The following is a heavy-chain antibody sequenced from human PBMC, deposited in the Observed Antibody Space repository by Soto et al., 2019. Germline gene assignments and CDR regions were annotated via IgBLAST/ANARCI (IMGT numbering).Heavy chain of an antibody. D-gene: IGHD2-2*01. Sequence: EGSLRLSCAASGFTFSSYGMDWVRQAPGKGLEWVAVISYDGSNKYYADSVKGRFTISRDNSKNTVYLQMNSLRAEDAAVYYCAKDSIPLVFVPAAPFDYWGQGTLVTVSS. V-gene: IGHV3-30*18. CDR3: AKDSIPLVFVPAAPFDY. CDR1: GFTFSSYG. J-gene: IGHJ4*02. CDR2: ISYDGSNK.